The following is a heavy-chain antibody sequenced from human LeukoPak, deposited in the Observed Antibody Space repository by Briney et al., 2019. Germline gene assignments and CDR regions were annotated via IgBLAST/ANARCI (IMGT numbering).Heavy chain of an antibody. Sequence: KAGGSLRLSCAASGFTFSSNEMNWVRQAPGKGLEWLSYISGSGNTIYYADSVKGRFTISRDNAKNSLYLQMNSLRAEDTAVYYCARKDYGGYAYYYYGLDVWGKGTTVTVSS. CDR3: ARKDYGGYAYYYYGLDV. J-gene: IGHJ6*04. CDR2: ISGSGNTI. V-gene: IGHV3-48*03. D-gene: IGHD5-12*01. CDR1: GFTFSSNE.